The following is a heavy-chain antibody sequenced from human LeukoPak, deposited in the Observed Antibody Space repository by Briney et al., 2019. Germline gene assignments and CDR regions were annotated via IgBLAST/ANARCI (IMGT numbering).Heavy chain of an antibody. CDR2: IIPILGIA. J-gene: IGHJ4*02. Sequence: GASVKVSCKASGYTFTSYGISWVRQAPGQGLEWMGRIIPILGIANYAQKFQGRVTITADKSTSTAYMELSSLRSEDTAVYYCARETLDYYDSSGMIDYWGQGTLVTVSS. CDR3: ARETLDYYDSSGMIDY. D-gene: IGHD3-22*01. V-gene: IGHV1-69*04. CDR1: GYTFTSYG.